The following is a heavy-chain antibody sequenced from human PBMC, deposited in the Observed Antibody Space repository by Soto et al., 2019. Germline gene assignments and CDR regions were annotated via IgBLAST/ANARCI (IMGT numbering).Heavy chain of an antibody. Sequence: QITLKESGPTLVKPTQTLTLTCTFSGFSLSTSGVGVGWIRQPPGKALEWLALIYWDDDKRYSPSLKSRLTITKDTSKNQVVLTMTNMDPVDTATYYCAHRLVSCSGGSCYLDAFDIWGQGTMVTVSS. J-gene: IGHJ3*02. CDR3: AHRLVSCSGGSCYLDAFDI. D-gene: IGHD2-15*01. V-gene: IGHV2-5*02. CDR1: GFSLSTSGVG. CDR2: IYWDDDK.